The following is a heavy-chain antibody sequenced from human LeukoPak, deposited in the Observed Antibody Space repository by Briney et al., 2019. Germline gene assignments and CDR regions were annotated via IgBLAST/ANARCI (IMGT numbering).Heavy chain of an antibody. CDR3: AKEPSSSWSYNWFDP. CDR2: IRYDGSNK. J-gene: IGHJ5*02. CDR1: GFTFNTYG. D-gene: IGHD6-13*01. Sequence: GGSLRLSCAASGFTFNTYGMHWVRQAPGKGLEWVAFIRYDGSNKYYADSVKGRFTISRDNSKNTLYLQMNSLRTEDTAVYYCAKEPSSSWSYNWFDPWGQGTLVTVSS. V-gene: IGHV3-30*02.